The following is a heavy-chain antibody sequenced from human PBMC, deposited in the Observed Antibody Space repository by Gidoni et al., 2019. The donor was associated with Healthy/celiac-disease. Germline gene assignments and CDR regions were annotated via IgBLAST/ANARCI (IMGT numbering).Heavy chain of an antibody. J-gene: IGHJ4*02. CDR1: GGSISSYY. V-gene: IGHV4-59*01. CDR2: IYYRGST. D-gene: IGHD1-26*01. CDR3: ARGGSYYPHQA. Sequence: QVQLQESGPGLVKPSETLSLTCTVSGGSISSYYWSWIRQPPGKGLEWIGYIYYRGSTNYNPPLKSRVTIIVDTSKDQFSLKLGSVAAGETGGYYWARGGSYYPHQAWGQGTLVTVSS.